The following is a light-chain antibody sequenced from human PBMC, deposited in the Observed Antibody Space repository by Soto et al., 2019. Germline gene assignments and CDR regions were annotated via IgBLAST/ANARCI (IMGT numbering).Light chain of an antibody. V-gene: IGKV3-15*01. Sequence: DIVLALSPGKLSLYPWDRATLXCWASQGVGSTLAWYQQEPGRAPRLLIHDASTRATGVPARFSGTGSGTEFTLTISSLQSDDFAVYYCQHYLTWPLTFGGGTKVDI. CDR1: QGVGST. J-gene: IGKJ4*01. CDR3: QHYLTWPLT. CDR2: DAS.